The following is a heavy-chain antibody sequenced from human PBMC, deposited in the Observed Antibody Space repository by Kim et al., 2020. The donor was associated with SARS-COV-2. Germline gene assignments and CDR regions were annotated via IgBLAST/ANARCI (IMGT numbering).Heavy chain of an antibody. J-gene: IGHJ6*03. CDR2: VADEGYNK. CDR1: GFAFSDYG. V-gene: IGHV3-30*18. Sequence: GGSLRLSCSASGFAFSDYGMHWVRQAPGKGLEWVAVVADEGYNKYYGDSVKGRFTISRDNSKNTVYLQMNSLRPEDTAVYYCAKEGRNFYYYMDVWGKGTTVTVSS. CDR3: AKEGRNFYYYMDV.